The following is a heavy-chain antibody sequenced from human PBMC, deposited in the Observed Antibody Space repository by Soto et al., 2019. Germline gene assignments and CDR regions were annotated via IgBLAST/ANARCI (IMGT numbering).Heavy chain of an antibody. CDR3: ASMRYNCNWGYFDY. V-gene: IGHV3-7*01. CDR2: IKQDGSEK. D-gene: IGHD1-7*01. CDR1: GFTFSSYW. J-gene: IGHJ4*02. Sequence: EVQLVESGGGLVQPGGSLRLSCAASGFTFSSYWMSWVRQAPGKGLEWVANIKQDGSEKYYVDSVKGRFTISRDNAKNSLYLQMNSLRAEDTAVYYCASMRYNCNWGYFDYWGQGTLVTVSS.